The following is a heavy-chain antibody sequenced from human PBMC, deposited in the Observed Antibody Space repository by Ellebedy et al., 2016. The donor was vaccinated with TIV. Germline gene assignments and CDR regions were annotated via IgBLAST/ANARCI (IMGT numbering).Heavy chain of an antibody. CDR3: ARGPYFADYYAYHYGMDV. CDR1: GGGISSHY. CDR2: IYYTGST. V-gene: IGHV4-59*11. Sequence: ESLKISCSVSGGGISSHYWSWIRQSPGRGLEWIGHIYYTGSTNYNPSLQSRVTISLDTSRNQFSLKLSSVTAADTAVYYCARGPYFADYYAYHYGMDVWGQGTTVTVSS. J-gene: IGHJ6*02. D-gene: IGHD2-2*01.